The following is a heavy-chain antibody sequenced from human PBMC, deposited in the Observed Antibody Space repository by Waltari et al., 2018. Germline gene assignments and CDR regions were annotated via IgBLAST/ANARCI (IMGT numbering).Heavy chain of an antibody. CDR3: ARAMRYYDILTGPSDALDI. Sequence: QVQLHQWGAGLLKPSDTLSLTCAVYGGSFSGFFWSWLRQPPGKGLEWIGEINHAGRTNYNPSLKSRFFISIDTSKNQFSLSLNSVTAADTAVYYCARAMRYYDILTGPSDALDIWGQGTMVTVSS. CDR1: GGSFSGFF. CDR2: INHAGRT. J-gene: IGHJ3*02. D-gene: IGHD3-9*01. V-gene: IGHV4-34*01.